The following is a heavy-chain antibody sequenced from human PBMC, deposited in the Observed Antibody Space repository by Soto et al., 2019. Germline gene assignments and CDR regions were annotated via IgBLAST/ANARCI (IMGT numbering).Heavy chain of an antibody. Sequence: EVQLVQSGAEVKKPGESLRISCKGSGYSFTSYWISWVRQMPGKGLEWMGRIDPSDSYTNYSPSFQGHVTISADKSISTAYLQWSSLKASDTAMYYCVYGRGQWLVLLDYWGQGTLVTVSS. V-gene: IGHV5-10-1*03. CDR1: GYSFTSYW. CDR2: IDPSDSYT. J-gene: IGHJ4*02. D-gene: IGHD6-19*01. CDR3: VYGRGQWLVLLDY.